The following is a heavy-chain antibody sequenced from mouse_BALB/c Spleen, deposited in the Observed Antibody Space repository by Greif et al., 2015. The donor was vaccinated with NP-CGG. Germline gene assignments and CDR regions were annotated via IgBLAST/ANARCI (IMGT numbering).Heavy chain of an antibody. D-gene: IGHD1-1*01. V-gene: IGHV14-4*02. Sequence: EVQLQQSGAELVRSGASVKLSCTASGFNIEDYYMHWVKQRPEQGLEWIGWIDPENGDTEYAPKFQGKATMTADTSSNTAYLQLSSLTSEDTAAYYCPYGSSYLYYAMDYWGQGTSVTVSS. CDR2: IDPENGDT. J-gene: IGHJ4*01. CDR3: PYGSSYLYYAMDY. CDR1: GFNIEDYY.